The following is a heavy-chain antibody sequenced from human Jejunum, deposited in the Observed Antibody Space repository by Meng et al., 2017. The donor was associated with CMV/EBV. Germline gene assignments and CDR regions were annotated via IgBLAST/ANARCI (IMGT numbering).Heavy chain of an antibody. CDR2: ISSGGGT. D-gene: IGHD3-10*01. CDR1: GGAISSGDYY. J-gene: IGHJ5*02. CDR3: ARFSSLNSWFDP. V-gene: IGHV4-30-4*01. Sequence: CTVSGGAISSGDYYWSWIRQPPGKGLEWIGYISSGGGTSFNSALTGRASLSVDTSKNEFSLTVTSATAADTAVYYCARFSSLNSWFDPWGQGTLVTVSS.